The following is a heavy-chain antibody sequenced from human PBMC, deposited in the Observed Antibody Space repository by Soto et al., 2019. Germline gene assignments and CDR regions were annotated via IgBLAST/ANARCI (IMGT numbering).Heavy chain of an antibody. CDR3: APARDDPYYFDD. V-gene: IGHV3-23*01. D-gene: IGHD1-1*01. J-gene: IGHJ4*02. Sequence: PGGSLRLSCAASGFTFSSYAMSWVRQAPGKGLEWVSAISGSGGSTYYADSVKGRFTISRDNSKNTLYLQMNSLRAEDTAVYYCAPARDDPYYFDDSAQGTLVTGSS. CDR1: GFTFSSYA. CDR2: ISGSGGST.